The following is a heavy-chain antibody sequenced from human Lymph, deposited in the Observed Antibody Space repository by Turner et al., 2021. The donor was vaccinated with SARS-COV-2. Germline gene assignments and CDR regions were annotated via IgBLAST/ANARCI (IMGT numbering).Heavy chain of an antibody. CDR1: GFTVSSNY. CDR3: ARVYGDYVP. CDR2: IYPGGST. J-gene: IGHJ5*02. V-gene: IGHV3-66*01. Sequence: EVQLVGSGGGLVQPGGSLRLSCAASGFTVSSNYMTWVRQAPGKGLELVSLIYPGGSTYYAGSVKGRFTISRDNSKNTLYLQMNSLRAEDTAVYYCARVYGDYVPWGQGTLVTVSS. D-gene: IGHD4-17*01.